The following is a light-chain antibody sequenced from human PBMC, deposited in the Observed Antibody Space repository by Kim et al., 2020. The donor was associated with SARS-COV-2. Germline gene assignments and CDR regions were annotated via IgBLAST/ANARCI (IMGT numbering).Light chain of an antibody. Sequence: GQSVTISCTGTSSDVGDYNRLSWYQQSPGTAPKLIIYEVTHRPSGVPDRFSGSKSGNTASLTISGLQAEDEADYYCNSWTSSNTFVFRTGTKVTVL. CDR3: NSWTSSNTFV. CDR2: EVT. CDR1: SSDVGDYNR. J-gene: IGLJ1*01. V-gene: IGLV2-18*02.